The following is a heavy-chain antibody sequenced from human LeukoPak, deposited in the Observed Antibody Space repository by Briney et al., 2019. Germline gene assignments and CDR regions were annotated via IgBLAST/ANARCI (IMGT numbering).Heavy chain of an antibody. Sequence: SVKVSCKASGGTFSSYAISWVRQAPGQGLEWMGGIIPIFGTANCAQKFQGRVTITTDESTSTAYMELSSLRSEDTAVYYCARAWGSGYYLGAFDIWGQGTMVTVSS. CDR3: ARAWGSGYYLGAFDI. CDR1: GGTFSSYA. V-gene: IGHV1-69*05. J-gene: IGHJ3*02. CDR2: IIPIFGTA. D-gene: IGHD3-22*01.